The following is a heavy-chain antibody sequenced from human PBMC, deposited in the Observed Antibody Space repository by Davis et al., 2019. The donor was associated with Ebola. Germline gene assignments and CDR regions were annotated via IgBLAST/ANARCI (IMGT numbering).Heavy chain of an antibody. Sequence: GGSLRLSCKGSGYSFTSYWIGWVRQMPGKGLEWMGIIYPGDSDTRYSPSFQGQVTISADKSISTAYLQWSSLKASDTAMYYCARIYCSGGSCPDHDAFDIWGQGTMVTVSS. CDR2: IYPGDSDT. V-gene: IGHV5-51*01. D-gene: IGHD2-15*01. CDR1: GYSFTSYW. J-gene: IGHJ3*02. CDR3: ARIYCSGGSCPDHDAFDI.